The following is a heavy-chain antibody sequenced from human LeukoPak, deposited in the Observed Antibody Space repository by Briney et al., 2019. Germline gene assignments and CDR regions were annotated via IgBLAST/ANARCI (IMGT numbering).Heavy chain of an antibody. D-gene: IGHD3-22*01. Sequence: SVKVSCKASGGTFSSYAISWVRQAPGQGLEWMGGIIPIFGTANYAQKFQGRVTITADESTSTAYMELSSLRSEDTAVYYCARGSSGSMGNDAFDIWGQGTMVTVSS. CDR1: GGTFSSYA. CDR3: ARGSSGSMGNDAFDI. CDR2: IIPIFGTA. V-gene: IGHV1-69*13. J-gene: IGHJ3*02.